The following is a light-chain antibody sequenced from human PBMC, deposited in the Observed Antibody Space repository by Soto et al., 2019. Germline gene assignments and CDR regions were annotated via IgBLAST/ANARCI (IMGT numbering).Light chain of an antibody. CDR2: GAS. Sequence: EIVLTQSPGNLSLSPGERATLSCRASQSVSSNFLAWYQQKPGQAPRLLIYGASKRATGIPDRFSGSGSGTDFTLTISRLEPEDFAVYYCQQYGSSPRTFGQGTKVEIK. CDR3: QQYGSSPRT. J-gene: IGKJ1*01. V-gene: IGKV3-20*01. CDR1: QSVSSNF.